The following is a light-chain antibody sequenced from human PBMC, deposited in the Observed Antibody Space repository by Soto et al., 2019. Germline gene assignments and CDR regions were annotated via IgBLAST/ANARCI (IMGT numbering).Light chain of an antibody. J-gene: IGLJ2*01. CDR2: GNT. V-gene: IGLV1-40*01. CDR3: LSFDSSLSVV. Sequence: QSVLTQPPSVSGAPGQRVTISCTGSSSNIGAGYDVHWYQQLPGRAPKLLIYGNTNRPSGVPDRFSGSNSGTSASLAITGLQAEDEAEYYCLSFDSSLSVVFGGGTKLTVL. CDR1: SSNIGAGYD.